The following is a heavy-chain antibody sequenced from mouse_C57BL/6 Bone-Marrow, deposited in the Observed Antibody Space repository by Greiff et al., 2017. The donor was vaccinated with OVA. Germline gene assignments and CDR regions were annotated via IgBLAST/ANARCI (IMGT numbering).Heavy chain of an antibody. Sequence: QVQLQQPGAELVKPGASVKLSCKASGYTFTSYWMHWVKQRPGQGLEWIGMIHPNSGSTNYNEKFKSKATLTVDKSSSTAYMQLSSLTSEDSAVYYCARPYYYGSSYEDWYFDVWGTGTTVTVSS. CDR2: IHPNSGST. J-gene: IGHJ1*03. V-gene: IGHV1-64*01. CDR3: ARPYYYGSSYEDWYFDV. D-gene: IGHD1-1*01. CDR1: GYTFTSYW.